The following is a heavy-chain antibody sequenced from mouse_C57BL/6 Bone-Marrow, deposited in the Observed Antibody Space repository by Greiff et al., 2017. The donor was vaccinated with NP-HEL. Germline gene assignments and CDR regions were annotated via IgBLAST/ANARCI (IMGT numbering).Heavy chain of an antibody. Sequence: EVQLQQSGAELVRPGASVKLSCTASGFNIKDDYMHWVKQRPEQGLEWIGWIDPENGDTEYASKFQGKATITADTSSNTAYLQLSSLTSEDTAVYYCTPFYYYGSSYVNYWGQGNTLTVSS. CDR3: TPFYYYGSSYVNY. D-gene: IGHD1-1*01. CDR1: GFNIKDDY. J-gene: IGHJ2*01. CDR2: IDPENGDT. V-gene: IGHV14-4*01.